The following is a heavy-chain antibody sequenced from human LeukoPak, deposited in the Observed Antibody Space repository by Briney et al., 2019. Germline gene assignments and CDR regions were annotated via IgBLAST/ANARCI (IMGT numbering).Heavy chain of an antibody. CDR3: STEHDSSLDY. CDR2: FDPVDDET. J-gene: IGHJ4*02. CDR1: GHSLSELS. V-gene: IGHV1-24*01. D-gene: IGHD3-22*01. Sequence: ASVKVSCKVSGHSLSELSMHWVRQAPGKGLEWMGGFDPVDDETIYAQRFQGRLTMTEDTSTDTAYMELNSLRSEDTAVYYCSTEHDSSLDYWGQGTLVTVCS.